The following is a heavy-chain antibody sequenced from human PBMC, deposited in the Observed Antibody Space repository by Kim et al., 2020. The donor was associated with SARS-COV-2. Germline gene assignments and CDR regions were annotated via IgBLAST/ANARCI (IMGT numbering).Heavy chain of an antibody. Sequence: GGSLRLSCAASGFTFSSYAMHWVRQAPGKGLEWVAVISYDGSNKYYADSVKGRFTISRDNSKNTLYLQMNSLRAEDTAVYYCARDAGAEDYDSSGSTPHFDYWGQGTLVTVSS. CDR3: ARDAGAEDYDSSGSTPHFDY. D-gene: IGHD3-22*01. CDR1: GFTFSSYA. CDR2: ISYDGSNK. V-gene: IGHV3-30-3*01. J-gene: IGHJ4*02.